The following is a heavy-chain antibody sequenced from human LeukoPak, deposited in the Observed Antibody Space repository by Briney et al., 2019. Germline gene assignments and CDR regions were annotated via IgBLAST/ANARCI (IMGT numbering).Heavy chain of an antibody. Sequence: GGSLRLSCAASGFTFSRYGMSWVRQAPGEGLEWVSSISGSGGSTYYADSVKGRFTISRDSSKNTVYLQMNGLRAEDTAVYYCAKGGNSGRTYYYYYYMDVWGKGTTVTVSS. V-gene: IGHV3-23*01. CDR3: AKGGNSGRTYYYYYYMDV. CDR1: GFTFSRYG. J-gene: IGHJ6*03. CDR2: ISGSGGST. D-gene: IGHD6-19*01.